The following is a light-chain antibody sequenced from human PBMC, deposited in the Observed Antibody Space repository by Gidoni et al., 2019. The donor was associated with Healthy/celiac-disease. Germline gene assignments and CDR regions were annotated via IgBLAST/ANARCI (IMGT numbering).Light chain of an antibody. CDR1: QSVSSN. Sequence: EIVMTQSPATLSVSPGERATLSCRASQSVSSNLAWYQQKPGQAPRLLIYGASTRATGIPARFSGSGSGTEFTRTISSLQSEDCAVYYCQQYNNWPPWTCGQGTKVEIK. V-gene: IGKV3-15*01. J-gene: IGKJ1*01. CDR2: GAS. CDR3: QQYNNWPPWT.